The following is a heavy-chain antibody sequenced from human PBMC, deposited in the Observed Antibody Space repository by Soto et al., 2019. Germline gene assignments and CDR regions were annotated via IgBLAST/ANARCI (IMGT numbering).Heavy chain of an antibody. V-gene: IGHV1-2*02. Sequence: GASVKVSCKASGYTFTGYYMHWVRQAPGQGLEWMGWINPNSGGTNYAQKFQGRVTMTRDTSISTAYMELSRLRSEDTAVYYCARHRTYYYDSSGYYYYWGQGTLVTVSS. CDR3: ARHRTYYYDSSGYYYY. J-gene: IGHJ4*02. D-gene: IGHD3-22*01. CDR1: GYTFTGYY. CDR2: INPNSGGT.